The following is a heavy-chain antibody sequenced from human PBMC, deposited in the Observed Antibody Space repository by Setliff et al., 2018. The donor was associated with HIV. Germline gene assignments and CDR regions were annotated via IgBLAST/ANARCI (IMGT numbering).Heavy chain of an antibody. CDR3: ARDFCGSSCSSGYGYFDH. Sequence: PGGSLRLSCGASGFSFSSYSMNWVRRAPGKGLEWVSYISPSSTIIYYPDSVKGRFTTSRDNARNSLYLEMNSLRADDTAVYYCARDFCGSSCSSGYGYFDHWGQGTLVTVSS. V-gene: IGHV3-48*01. D-gene: IGHD2-15*01. J-gene: IGHJ4*02. CDR1: GFSFSSYS. CDR2: ISPSSTII.